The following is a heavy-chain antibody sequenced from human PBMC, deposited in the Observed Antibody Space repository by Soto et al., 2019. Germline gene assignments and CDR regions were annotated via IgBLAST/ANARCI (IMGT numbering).Heavy chain of an antibody. D-gene: IGHD5-12*01. J-gene: IGHJ6*02. CDR1: GFTFSSYS. CDR3: AREAGGSDFYGMDV. V-gene: IGHV3-21*01. CDR2: ISSSGSYI. Sequence: EVQLVESGGGLVKPGGSLRLSCAASGFTFSSYSMNWVRQAPGKGLEWVSSISSSGSYIFYADSVKGRFTISRDNAKNSLYLQMNSLRAEDTAVYYCAREAGGSDFYGMDVWGQGATVTVSS.